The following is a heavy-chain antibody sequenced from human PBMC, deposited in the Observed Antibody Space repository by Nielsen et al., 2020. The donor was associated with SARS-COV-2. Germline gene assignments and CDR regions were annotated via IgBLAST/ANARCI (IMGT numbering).Heavy chain of an antibody. CDR2: ISAYNGNT. Sequence: ASVQVSCKASAYTFTSYGISCVRQAPGQGLEWMGWISAYNGNTNYAQKLQGRVTMTTDTSTSTAYMELRSLRSDDTAVYYCARVLSSSSREETDYWGQGTLVTVSS. D-gene: IGHD6-6*01. J-gene: IGHJ4*02. V-gene: IGHV1-18*01. CDR3: ARVLSSSSREETDY. CDR1: AYTFTSYG.